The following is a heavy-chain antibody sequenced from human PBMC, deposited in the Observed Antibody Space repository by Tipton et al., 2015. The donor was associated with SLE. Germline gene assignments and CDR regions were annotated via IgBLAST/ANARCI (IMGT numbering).Heavy chain of an antibody. J-gene: IGHJ4*02. CDR3: ARGGPYSSTWYYFDY. Sequence: LRLSCTVSGGSISSHYWSWIRQPPGKGLEWIGYIYYSGSTNYNPSLKSRVTISVDTSKNQFSLKLSSVTAADTAVYYCARGGPYSSTWYYFDYWGQGTPVTVSS. V-gene: IGHV4-59*11. CDR2: IYYSGST. D-gene: IGHD6-13*01. CDR1: GGSISSHY.